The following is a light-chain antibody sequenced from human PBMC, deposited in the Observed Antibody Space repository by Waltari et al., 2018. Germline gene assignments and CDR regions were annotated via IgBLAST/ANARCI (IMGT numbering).Light chain of an antibody. CDR2: GAF. CDR1: QSVSRSY. J-gene: IGKJ4*01. Sequence: EIVLTQSPGTLSLSPGERASLSCRASQSVSRSYLAWYQQKPGQPPRLLIYGAFSRATGIPDRCSGSGSGTDFTLTISRLEPEDFAVYYCQQYGSSPLTFGGGTKVEIK. V-gene: IGKV3-20*01. CDR3: QQYGSSPLT.